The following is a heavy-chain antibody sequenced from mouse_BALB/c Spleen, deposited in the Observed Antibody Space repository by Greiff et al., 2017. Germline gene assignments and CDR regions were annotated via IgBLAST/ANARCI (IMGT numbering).Heavy chain of an antibody. CDR3: AREGRNYAMDY. V-gene: IGHV2-6-7*01. Sequence: VQLVESGPGLVAPSQSLSITCTVSGFSLTGYGVNWVRQPPGKGLEWLGMIWGDGSTDYNSALKSRLSISKDNSKSQVFLKMNSLQTDDTAMYYCAREGRNYAMDYWGQGTSVTVSS. CDR1: GFSLTGYG. J-gene: IGHJ4*01. CDR2: IWGDGST.